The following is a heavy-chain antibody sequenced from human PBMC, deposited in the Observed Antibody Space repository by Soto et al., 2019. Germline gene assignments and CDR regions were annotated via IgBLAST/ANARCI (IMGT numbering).Heavy chain of an antibody. D-gene: IGHD3-3*01. CDR3: ARDMRVFGGMDV. V-gene: IGHV4-4*07. J-gene: IGHJ6*02. Sequence: SETLSLTCTVSGGSITSYYWSWIRQPAGKGLEWIGRTYITGDSNYSPSLKSRVTMSLDTSKNQFSLKLRSATAADTAVYYCARDMRVFGGMDVWGRGTTVTVAS. CDR2: TYITGDS. CDR1: GGSITSYY.